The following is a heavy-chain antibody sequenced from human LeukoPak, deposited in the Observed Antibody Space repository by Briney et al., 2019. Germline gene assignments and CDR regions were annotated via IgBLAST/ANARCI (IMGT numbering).Heavy chain of an antibody. CDR1: GGSISSYY. D-gene: IGHD6-13*01. J-gene: IGHJ4*02. V-gene: IGHV4-59*01. CDR2: IYYSGST. Sequence: SETLSLTCTVSGGSISSYYWSWIRQPPGKGLECIGYIYYSGSTNYNPSLKSRVTISVDTSKNQFSLKLSSVTAADTAVCYCARGIAAAGTGDYWGQGTLVTVSS. CDR3: ARGIAAAGTGDY.